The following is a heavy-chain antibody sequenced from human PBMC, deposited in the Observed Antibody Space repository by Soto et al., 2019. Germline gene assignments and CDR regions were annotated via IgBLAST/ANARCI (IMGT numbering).Heavy chain of an antibody. CDR3: SRAVGGFTYGYPDY. CDR2: IDWADDK. J-gene: IGHJ4*02. V-gene: IGHV2-70*01. CDR1: GFSLSTTGMC. Sequence: SGPTLVNPTHTLTLTYTFSGFSLSTTGMCVSWIRQPPGKALEWLALIDWADDKYYSTSLKTRLTISKDTSKNQVVLTMTNVEPVDTATYFCSRAVGGFTYGYPDYWGQGTLVTVSS. D-gene: IGHD5-18*01.